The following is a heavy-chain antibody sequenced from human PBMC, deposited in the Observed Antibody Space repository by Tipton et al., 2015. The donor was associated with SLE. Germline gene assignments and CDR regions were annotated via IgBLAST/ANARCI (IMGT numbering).Heavy chain of an antibody. J-gene: IGHJ3*02. V-gene: IGHV1-18*04. CDR2: ITAYDGNT. CDR1: GYTFTSYA. Sequence: QLVQSGDEVKRPGASVKVSCRASGYTFTSYALTWVRQAPGQGLEWMGWITAYDGNTNYAHSFQDRVTMTAETMPTDTSTIIAYMELRSLRSDDTAVYYCARAHDAFDIWGQGTMVTVSS. CDR3: ARAHDAFDI.